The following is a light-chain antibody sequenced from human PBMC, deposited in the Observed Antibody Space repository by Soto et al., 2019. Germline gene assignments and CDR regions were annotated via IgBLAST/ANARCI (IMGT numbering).Light chain of an antibody. Sequence: QSVLTQPASVSWSPGQSITLSCTGSSSDVGGYDYVSWYQQHPGKAPKLMIYEVSNRPSGVSNRFSGSKSGNTASLTISGLQAEDEADYYCCSYTGSLTLLFGGGTKLTVL. J-gene: IGLJ2*01. V-gene: IGLV2-14*01. CDR1: SSDVGGYDY. CDR3: CSYTGSLTLL. CDR2: EVS.